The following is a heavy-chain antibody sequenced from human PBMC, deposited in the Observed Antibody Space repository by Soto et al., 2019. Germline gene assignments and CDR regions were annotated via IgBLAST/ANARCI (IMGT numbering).Heavy chain of an antibody. CDR3: ASPPFPGCINAVCYPFDY. V-gene: IGHV1-46*01. J-gene: IGHJ4*02. CDR1: GYTFTDYY. D-gene: IGHD2-8*01. Sequence: QVQLVQSGAEVKKPGASVKVSCKASGYTFTDYYIHWVRQAPGQGLEWMGMINPSGGSTDYDQKSRGRVTMTRDTSTGTVYMELGSLRSEDTAVYYCASPPFPGCINAVCYPFDYWGQGTLVTVSS. CDR2: INPSGGST.